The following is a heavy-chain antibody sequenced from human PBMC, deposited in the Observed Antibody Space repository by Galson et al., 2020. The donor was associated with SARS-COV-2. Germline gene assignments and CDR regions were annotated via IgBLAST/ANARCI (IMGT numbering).Heavy chain of an antibody. CDR1: GYTLTELS. D-gene: IGHD6-13*01. J-gene: IGHJ5*02. Sequence: GESLKISCKVSGYTLTELSMHWVRQAPGKGLEWRGGFDPEDGETIYAQKFQGRVTMTEDTSTDTAYMELSSLRSEDTAVYYCAAAPGIAAAGSWFDPWGQGTLATVPS. CDR2: FDPEDGET. V-gene: IGHV1-24*01. CDR3: AAAPGIAAAGSWFDP.